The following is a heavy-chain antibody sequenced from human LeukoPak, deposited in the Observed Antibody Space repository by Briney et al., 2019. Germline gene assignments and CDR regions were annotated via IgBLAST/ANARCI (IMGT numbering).Heavy chain of an antibody. D-gene: IGHD5-24*01. V-gene: IGHV1-69-2*01. J-gene: IGHJ4*02. CDR3: ATANGYNPFDS. CDR2: IDPEDGEA. Sequence: GATVKISCKASGYPFTNYYMHWVQQAPGKGFEWMGRIDPEDGEAMYAEQFQGRVIITADTSTDTVYLQLRRLRYEDTAVYYCATANGYNPFDSWGQGSLVTVSS. CDR1: GYPFTNYY.